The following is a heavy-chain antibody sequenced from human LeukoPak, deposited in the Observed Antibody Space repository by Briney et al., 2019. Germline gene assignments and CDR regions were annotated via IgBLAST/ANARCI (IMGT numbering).Heavy chain of an antibody. J-gene: IGHJ4*02. CDR1: GFKVNNIH. CDR3: VRDLAGAFDF. V-gene: IGHV3-66*01. D-gene: IGHD6-19*01. CDR2: FYGGGGI. Sequence: GGSLRLSCAASGFKVNNIHMSWVRQAPGRGLEWVSVFYGGGGIYYADSVQGRFTISRDNPKNTVYLQMNNLRGDDSALYYCVRDLAGAFDFWGQGTPVKVSS.